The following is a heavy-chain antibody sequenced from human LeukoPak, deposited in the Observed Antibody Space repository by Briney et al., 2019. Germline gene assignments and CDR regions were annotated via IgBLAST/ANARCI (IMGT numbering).Heavy chain of an antibody. J-gene: IGHJ6*02. CDR3: AKDIRATYYAMDV. CDR1: GFTFDDSA. Sequence: TGGSLRLPCAASGFTFDDSAMHWVRQAPGKGLEWVSLVSGDGYTTFYADSVKGRFTISRDNSKNSLYLQIISLRPEDTALYYCAKDIRATYYAMDVWGQGTTVTVSS. V-gene: IGHV3-43*02. CDR2: VSGDGYTT. D-gene: IGHD3-3*01.